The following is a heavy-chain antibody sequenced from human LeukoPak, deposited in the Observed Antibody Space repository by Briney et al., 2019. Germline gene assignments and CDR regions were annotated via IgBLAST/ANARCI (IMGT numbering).Heavy chain of an antibody. Sequence: GGSLRLSCAVSGFTFSSYAMSWVRQAPGKGLEWVSVISGSGGSTYYADSVKGRFTISRDSSKNTLYLQMSSLRAEDTAVYYCAKDRSGSYSGFDYWGQGTLVTVSS. D-gene: IGHD1-26*01. V-gene: IGHV3-23*01. J-gene: IGHJ4*02. CDR2: ISGSGGST. CDR3: AKDRSGSYSGFDY. CDR1: GFTFSSYA.